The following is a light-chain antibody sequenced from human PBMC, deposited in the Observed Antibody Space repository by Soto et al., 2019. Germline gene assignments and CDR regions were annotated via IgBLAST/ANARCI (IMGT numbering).Light chain of an antibody. J-gene: IGLJ1*01. CDR1: SSDVGGYNY. V-gene: IGLV2-8*01. CDR2: EVS. CDR3: SSYAGRNNYV. Sequence: QSVLAQPPSASGSPGQPVTISCTGTSSDVGGYNYVSWYQQHPGKAPKLMIYEVSKRPSGVPDRFSGSKSGNTASLTVSGLQAEDEADYYCSSYAGRNNYVFGTGTKVT.